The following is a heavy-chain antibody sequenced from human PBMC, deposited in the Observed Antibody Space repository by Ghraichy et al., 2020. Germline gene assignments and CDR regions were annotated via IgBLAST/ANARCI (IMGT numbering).Heavy chain of an antibody. CDR3: ARMEPPYWFDP. J-gene: IGHJ5*02. Sequence: KVSCKASGGTFSSYIISWVRQAPGQGLEWMGRIIPILGITNYAQKFQGRVTITADTITADKSTSTAYMELSSLRSDDTAVYYCARMEPPYWFDPWGQGTLVTVSS. CDR2: IIPILGIT. D-gene: IGHD1-26*01. CDR1: GGTFSSYI. V-gene: IGHV1-69*02.